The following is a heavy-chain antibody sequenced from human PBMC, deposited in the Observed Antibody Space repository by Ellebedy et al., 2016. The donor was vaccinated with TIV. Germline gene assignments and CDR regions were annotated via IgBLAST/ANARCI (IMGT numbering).Heavy chain of an antibody. CDR2: IIPIFGTA. D-gene: IGHD5-18*01. CDR3: ATSDTAMTHFDY. J-gene: IGHJ4*02. V-gene: IGHV1-69*13. Sequence: SVKVSCXASGGTFSSYAISWVRQAPGQGLEWMGGIIPIFGTANYAQKFQGRVTITADESTSTAYMELSSLRSEDTAVYYCATSDTAMTHFDYWGQGTLVTVSS. CDR1: GGTFSSYA.